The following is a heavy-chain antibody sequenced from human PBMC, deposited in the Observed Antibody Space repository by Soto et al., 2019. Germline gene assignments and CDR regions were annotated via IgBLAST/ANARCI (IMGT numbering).Heavy chain of an antibody. CDR3: ARDVLGFPLDY. J-gene: IGHJ4*02. CDR1: GFTFSSYG. D-gene: IGHD1-26*01. V-gene: IGHV3-33*01. Sequence: QVQLVESGGGVVQPGRSLRLSCAASGFTFSSYGMHWVRQAPGKGLEWVAVIWYDGSNKYYADSVKGRFTISRDNSKNTLYLQMNSLRAEDTAVYYCARDVLGFPLDYWGQGTLVTVSS. CDR2: IWYDGSNK.